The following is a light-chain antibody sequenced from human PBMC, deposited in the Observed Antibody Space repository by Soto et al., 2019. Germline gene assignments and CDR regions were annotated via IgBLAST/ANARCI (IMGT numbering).Light chain of an antibody. CDR2: EDN. CDR1: SGSIASNY. V-gene: IGLV6-57*02. CDR3: QSYDSSNQGV. Sequence: NFMLTQPHSVSESPGKTVTISCTGSSGSIASNYVQWYQQRPGSAPTTVIYEDNQRPSGVPDRFSGSIDISSNSASLTISGLKTEDEADYYCQSYDSSNQGVFGGGTKVTVL. J-gene: IGLJ3*02.